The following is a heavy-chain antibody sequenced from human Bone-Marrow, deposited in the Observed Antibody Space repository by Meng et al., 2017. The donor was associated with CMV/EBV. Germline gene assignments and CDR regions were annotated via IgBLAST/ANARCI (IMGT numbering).Heavy chain of an antibody. CDR3: AHTNSYGYGDWFDP. CDR2: IYWNDDK. D-gene: IGHD5-18*01. J-gene: IGHJ5*02. V-gene: IGHV2-5*01. CDR1: GFSLSTSGVG. Sequence: SGFSLSTSGVGVGWIRQPPGKALEWLALIYWNDDKRYSSSLKSRLTITKDTSKNQVVLTMTNMDPVDTATYYCAHTNSYGYGDWFDPWGQGTLVTVSS.